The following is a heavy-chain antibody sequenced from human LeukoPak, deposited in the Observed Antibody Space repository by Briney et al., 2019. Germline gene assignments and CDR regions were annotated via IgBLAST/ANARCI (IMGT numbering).Heavy chain of an antibody. V-gene: IGHV4-38-2*02. CDR3: ARSVRRGFNFDY. J-gene: IGHJ4*02. CDR1: GYSISSGYY. D-gene: IGHD5-12*01. CDR2: VLYSGTT. Sequence: SETLSLTCTVSGYSISSGYYWGWIRQTPGKGLEWIGSVLYSGTTYFNPSFNSRLTISIDTSKNQFSLKLRSVTAADTAVYYCARSVRRGFNFDYWGQGTLVIVSS.